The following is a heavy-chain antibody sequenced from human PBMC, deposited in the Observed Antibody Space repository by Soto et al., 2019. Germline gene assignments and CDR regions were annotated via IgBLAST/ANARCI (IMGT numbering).Heavy chain of an antibody. Sequence: SDTLSLTCAVSGGSISSGGYSWSWIRQPPGKGLEWIGYIYHSGSTYYNPSLKSRVTISVDRSKNQFSLKLSSVTAADTAVYYCARGGVDYYDSSGYYFSPYYFDYWGQGTLVTVS. CDR3: ARGGVDYYDSSGYYFSPYYFDY. CDR1: GGSISSGGYS. V-gene: IGHV4-30-2*01. J-gene: IGHJ4*02. D-gene: IGHD3-22*01. CDR2: IYHSGST.